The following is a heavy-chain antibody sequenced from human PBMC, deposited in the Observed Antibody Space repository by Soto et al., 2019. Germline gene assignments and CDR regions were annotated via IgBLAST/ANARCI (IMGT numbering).Heavy chain of an antibody. CDR1: GFTFSTYG. CDR3: AKDWAYYDFWSARKPLYYFGLDV. V-gene: IGHV3-30*18. Sequence: HPGGSLRLSCAASGFTFSTYGMYWVRQAPGKGLEWVTLISYDGSKKYYADSVKGRFTISRDNSKNTLYLQMNSLTAEDTAVYYCAKDWAYYDFWSARKPLYYFGLDVWGQGTTVTVPS. CDR2: ISYDGSKK. D-gene: IGHD3-3*01. J-gene: IGHJ6*02.